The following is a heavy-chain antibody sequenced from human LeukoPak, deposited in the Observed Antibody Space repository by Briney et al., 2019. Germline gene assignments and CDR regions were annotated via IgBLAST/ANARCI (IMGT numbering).Heavy chain of an antibody. J-gene: IGHJ4*02. D-gene: IGHD2-21*02. Sequence: GGSLRLSCAASGFTFSSYAMSWVRQAPGKGLEWVSDISGSGGTTYYADSVKGRFTIPRDNSKNTYLQMNTLRAEDTAAYYCAKDSRSTLPRGRLDYWGQGTLVTVSS. CDR3: AKDSRSTLPRGRLDY. CDR2: ISGSGGTT. V-gene: IGHV3-23*01. CDR1: GFTFSSYA.